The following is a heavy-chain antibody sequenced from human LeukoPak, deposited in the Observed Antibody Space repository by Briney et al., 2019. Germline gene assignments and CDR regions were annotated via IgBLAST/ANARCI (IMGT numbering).Heavy chain of an antibody. J-gene: IGHJ4*02. V-gene: IGHV3-21*04. Sequence: GGSLRLSCAASGFTFSSYSMTWVRQAPGKGLEWVSSVGGSSSLIYYADSVKGRFTTSRDNAKNSLFLQMNSLRAEDTAVYYCAKDLALYYYDSSGYYSDYWGQGTLVTVSS. CDR2: VGGSSSLI. CDR3: AKDLALYYYDSSGYYSDY. D-gene: IGHD3-22*01. CDR1: GFTFSSYS.